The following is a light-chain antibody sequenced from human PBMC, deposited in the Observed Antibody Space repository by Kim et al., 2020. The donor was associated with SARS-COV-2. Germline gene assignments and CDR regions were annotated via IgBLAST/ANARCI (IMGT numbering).Light chain of an antibody. CDR2: AVS. Sequence: ASVGDRVTITCRASQTINTYLNWYQQKPGKAPKVLMYAVSNLESGVPSRFSGSGSGTDFTLTITGLQPEDFAIYYCQQSYSSPYTFGQGTKLEI. CDR3: QQSYSSPYT. CDR1: QTINTY. V-gene: IGKV1-39*01. J-gene: IGKJ2*01.